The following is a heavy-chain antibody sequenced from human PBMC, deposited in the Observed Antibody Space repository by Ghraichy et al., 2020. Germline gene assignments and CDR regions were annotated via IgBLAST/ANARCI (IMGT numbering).Heavy chain of an antibody. CDR2: TNPTRGSK. D-gene: IGHD3-3*02. V-gene: IGHV1-46*01. CDR3: ARVRICYGIDV. Sequence: ASVKVSCKASEFTCTRYHIHWARQPPGQGLDWMGITNPTRGSKIYAQVFQGRVTMTRDTSTSTVFMELSSLRSEDTAVYFCARVRICYGIDVWGQGTTVIVSS. J-gene: IGHJ6*02. CDR1: EFTCTRYH.